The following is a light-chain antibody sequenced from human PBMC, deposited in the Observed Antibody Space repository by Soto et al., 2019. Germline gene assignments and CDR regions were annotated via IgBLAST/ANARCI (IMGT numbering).Light chain of an antibody. J-gene: IGLJ1*01. CDR3: SSSTSRSTYV. CDR1: SGDVGGYNY. CDR2: DVS. V-gene: IGLV2-14*03. Sequence: QSVLTQPASVSGSPGQSITISCTGTSGDVGGYNYVSWYQQHPGKAPKLMIYDVSNRPSGVSNRFSGSKSGNTASLTISGLQAEDEADYYCSSSTSRSTYVFGSGTKVTVL.